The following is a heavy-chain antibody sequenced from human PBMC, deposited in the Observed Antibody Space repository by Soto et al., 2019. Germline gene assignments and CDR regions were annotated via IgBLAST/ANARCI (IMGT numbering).Heavy chain of an antibody. Sequence: QVQLQQWGAGLLKPSETLSLTCAVYGGSFSGYYWSWIRQPPGKGLEWIGEINHSGSTNYNPSLKRRVTISVDTSKNQFSLKLSSVTAADTAVYYCARPRIAAAGLRWFDPWGQGTLVTVSS. CDR2: INHSGST. CDR1: GGSFSGYY. CDR3: ARPRIAAAGLRWFDP. V-gene: IGHV4-34*01. J-gene: IGHJ5*02. D-gene: IGHD6-13*01.